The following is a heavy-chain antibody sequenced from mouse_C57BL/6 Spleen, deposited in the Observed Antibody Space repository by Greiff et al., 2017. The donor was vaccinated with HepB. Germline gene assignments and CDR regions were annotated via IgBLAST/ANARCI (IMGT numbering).Heavy chain of an antibody. Sequence: VQLQQSGPELVKPGASVKISCKASGYTFTDYYMNWVKQSHGKSLEWIGDINPNNGGTSYNQKFKGKATLTVDKSSSTAYMELRSLTSEDSAVYYCARSHYYGSSYGAYWGQGTLVTVSA. CDR2: INPNNGGT. D-gene: IGHD1-1*01. CDR3: ARSHYYGSSYGAY. CDR1: GYTFTDYY. V-gene: IGHV1-26*01. J-gene: IGHJ3*01.